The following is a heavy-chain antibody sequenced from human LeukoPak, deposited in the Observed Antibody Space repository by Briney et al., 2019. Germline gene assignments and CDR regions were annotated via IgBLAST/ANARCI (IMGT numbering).Heavy chain of an antibody. D-gene: IGHD3-22*01. CDR3: ARRNYYDSSGYVNVE. V-gene: IGHV4-38-2*02. CDR2: IYHSGST. J-gene: IGHJ4*02. CDR1: GYSISSGYY. Sequence: SETLSLTCTVSGYSISSGYYWGWIRQPPGKGLVWIGSIYHSGSTNYNPSLKSRVTITVDTSQNQFSLKLSSVTAADTAVYYCARRNYYDSSGYVNVEWSQGTLVTVSS.